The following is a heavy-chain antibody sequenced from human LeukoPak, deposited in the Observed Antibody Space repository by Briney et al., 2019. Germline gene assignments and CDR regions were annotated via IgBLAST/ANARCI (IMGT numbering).Heavy chain of an antibody. CDR3: ARDDSDIVAATKAFDY. J-gene: IGHJ4*02. Sequence: GGSLRLSCVASGFTFSNYAMSWVRQAPGKGLEWVSVISSSGGSTYKADSVRGRFTISRDNSKNTLYLQMNSLRAEDTAVYFCARDDSDIVAATKAFDYWGQGTLVTVSS. CDR2: ISSSGGST. V-gene: IGHV3-23*01. CDR1: GFTFSNYA. D-gene: IGHD5-12*01.